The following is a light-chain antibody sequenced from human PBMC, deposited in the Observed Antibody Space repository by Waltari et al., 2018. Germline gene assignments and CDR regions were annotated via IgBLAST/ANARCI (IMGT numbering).Light chain of an antibody. CDR3: QQLDSFPYT. J-gene: IGKJ2*01. CDR2: AAY. V-gene: IGKV1-9*01. CDR1: PGISSF. Sequence: DLQLTQPPSFLSASVGDRGTITCRASPGISSFLAWYQQKPGKAPKLLIFAAYTLQSGVPSRFSGSGSGTEFTLTISSLQPEDFATYYCQQLDSFPYTFGQGTKLEIK.